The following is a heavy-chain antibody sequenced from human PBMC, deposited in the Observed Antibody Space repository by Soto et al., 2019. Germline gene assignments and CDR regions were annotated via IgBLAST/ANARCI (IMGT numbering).Heavy chain of an antibody. CDR3: ARDPGRDEEIDD. Sequence: QVQLVESGGGVVQPGTSLRLSCAASGFTFSNFGMHWVRQAPGKGLEWVAVIWHDGKNKYYADSVEGRFTISRDNSKNTLNKQTNNLRAEGTAVYYCARDPGRDEEIDDWGQGTLVIVSS. J-gene: IGHJ4*02. CDR2: IWHDGKNK. CDR1: GFTFSNFG. D-gene: IGHD1-26*01. V-gene: IGHV3-33*01.